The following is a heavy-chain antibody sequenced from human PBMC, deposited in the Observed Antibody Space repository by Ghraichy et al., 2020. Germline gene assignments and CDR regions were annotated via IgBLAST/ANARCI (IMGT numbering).Heavy chain of an antibody. CDR3: VRIREPHYFDF. D-gene: IGHD1-26*01. V-gene: IGHV3-21*01. CDR1: GFSFSADN. CDR2: IGFSGINK. J-gene: IGHJ4*02. Sequence: GGSLRLSCAASGFSFSADNMIWVRQAPGEGLEWVSSIGFSGINKHYAQSVKGRFTISRDNADNSLYLQMDSLRAEDTAVYYCVRIREPHYFDFWGQGTLVTVSS.